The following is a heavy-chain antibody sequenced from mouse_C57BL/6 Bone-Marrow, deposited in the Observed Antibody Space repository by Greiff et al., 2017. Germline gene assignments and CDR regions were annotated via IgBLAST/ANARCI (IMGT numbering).Heavy chain of an antibody. Sequence: QVQLKKSGAELVRPGASVTLSCKASGYTFTDYEMHWVKQTPVHGLEWIGAIDPETGGTAYNQKFKGKAILTADKSSSTAYMELRSLTSEDSAVYYCTREIYYGYDERFAYWGQGTLVTVSA. D-gene: IGHD2-2*01. CDR1: GYTFTDYE. CDR3: TREIYYGYDERFAY. J-gene: IGHJ3*01. V-gene: IGHV1-15*01. CDR2: IDPETGGT.